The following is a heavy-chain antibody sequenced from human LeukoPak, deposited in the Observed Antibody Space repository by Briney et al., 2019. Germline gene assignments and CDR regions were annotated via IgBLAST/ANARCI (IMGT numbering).Heavy chain of an antibody. Sequence: KSSETLSLTCTVSGGSISSGGYYWSWIRQHPGKGLEWIAYIYYSGTPYYNPSLKSRLTISIDTSKNQFSLKLSSVTAADTAVYYCAREAHHNDNLSGTYRYRRHFDYWSQGTPVTVSS. D-gene: IGHD3-16*02. CDR1: GGSISSGGYY. CDR2: IYYSGTP. J-gene: IGHJ4*02. V-gene: IGHV4-31*03. CDR3: AREAHHNDNLSGTYRYRRHFDY.